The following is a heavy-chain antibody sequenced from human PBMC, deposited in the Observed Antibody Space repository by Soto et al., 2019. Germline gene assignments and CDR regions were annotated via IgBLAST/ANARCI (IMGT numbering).Heavy chain of an antibody. Sequence: QVHLVQSGAEVKKPGSSVKVSCKASGGSFSTYAINWLRQAPGQGLEWMGGIIPLFGTENYAQNFQDRFTFTADKSTTTAYMEVRSLTSEYTAVYYCATGFWSGSIADYFDYWGQGTLVTVSS. CDR2: IIPLFGTE. J-gene: IGHJ4*01. D-gene: IGHD3-3*01. CDR3: ATGFWSGSIADYFDY. V-gene: IGHV1-69*06. CDR1: GGSFSTYA.